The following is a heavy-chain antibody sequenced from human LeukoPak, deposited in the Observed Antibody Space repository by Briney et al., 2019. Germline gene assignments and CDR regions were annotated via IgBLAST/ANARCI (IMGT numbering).Heavy chain of an antibody. CDR1: GYTFTGYY. V-gene: IGHV1-2*02. Sequence: GASVKDSCKASGYTFTGYYMHWVRQAPGQGLEWMGWINPNSGGTNYAQKFQGRVTMTRDTSISTAYVELSRLRSDDTAVYYCARPYGSGSYPNWFDPWGQGTLVTVSS. CDR3: ARPYGSGSYPNWFDP. D-gene: IGHD3-10*01. CDR2: INPNSGGT. J-gene: IGHJ5*02.